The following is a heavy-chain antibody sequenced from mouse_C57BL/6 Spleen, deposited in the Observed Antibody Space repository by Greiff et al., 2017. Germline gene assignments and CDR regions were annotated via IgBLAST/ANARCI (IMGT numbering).Heavy chain of an antibody. CDR2: ISYDGSN. Sequence: EVQLVESGPGLVKPSQSLSLTCSVTGYSITSGYYWNWIRQFPGNKLEWMGYISYDGSNNYNPSLKNRISITRDTSKNQFFLKLNSVTTEDTATYYCARLYGSSFAYWGQGTLVTVSA. CDR3: ARLYGSSFAY. CDR1: GYSITSGYY. D-gene: IGHD1-1*01. V-gene: IGHV3-6*01. J-gene: IGHJ3*01.